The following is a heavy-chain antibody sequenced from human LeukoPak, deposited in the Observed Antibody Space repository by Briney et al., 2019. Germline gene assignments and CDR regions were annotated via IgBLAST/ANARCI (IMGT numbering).Heavy chain of an antibody. D-gene: IGHD6-13*01. CDR3: ARCRKQQPPNRGYYYMDV. CDR2: INHSGST. CDR1: GGSFSGYY. Sequence: SETLSLTCAVYGGSFSGYYWSWIRQPPGKGLEWIGEINHSGSTNYNPSLKSRVTISVDTSKNQFSLKLSSVTAADTAVYYCARCRKQQPPNRGYYYMDVWGKGTTVTVSS. J-gene: IGHJ6*03. V-gene: IGHV4-34*01.